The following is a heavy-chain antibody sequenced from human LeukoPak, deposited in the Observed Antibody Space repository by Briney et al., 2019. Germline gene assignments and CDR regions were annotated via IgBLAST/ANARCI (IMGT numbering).Heavy chain of an antibody. J-gene: IGHJ6*03. CDR2: ISSSGRTI. CDR3: AKATRGDCSSTSCYYYYYYMDV. Sequence: PGGSLRLSCAASGFTFSDYYMSWIRQAPGEGREWVSYISSSGRTIYYADSVKGRFTISTDNAKNSLYLQMNSLRAEGTALYYCAKATRGDCSSTSCYYYYYYMDVWGKGTTVTVSS. D-gene: IGHD2-2*01. CDR1: GFTFSDYY. V-gene: IGHV3-11*01.